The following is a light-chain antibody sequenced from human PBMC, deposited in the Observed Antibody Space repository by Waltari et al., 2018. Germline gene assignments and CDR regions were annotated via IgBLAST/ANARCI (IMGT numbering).Light chain of an antibody. V-gene: IGKV3-15*01. Sequence: ETVMTQSPATLSVSPGERATLSCRASQSVSTNLAWYQQKPGQAPRLLIHGAATRATGIPARFSGTGSGTEFTLTIDSLQSEDFAVYYCQQYSNWPPITFGQGTRLEIK. CDR1: QSVSTN. CDR3: QQYSNWPPIT. J-gene: IGKJ5*01. CDR2: GAA.